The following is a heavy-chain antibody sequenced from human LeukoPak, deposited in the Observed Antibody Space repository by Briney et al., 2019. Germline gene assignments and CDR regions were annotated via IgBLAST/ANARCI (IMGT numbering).Heavy chain of an antibody. CDR1: GYTCTSYY. Sequence: ASVKVSCKASGYTCTSYYMHWVRQAPGQGLEWMGIINPSGGSTSYAQKFQGRVTMTRDTSTSTVYMELSSLRSEDTAVYYCARGDQPNVGGSYYVWSYDAFDIWGQGTMVTVSS. J-gene: IGHJ3*02. CDR2: INPSGGST. V-gene: IGHV1-46*01. CDR3: ARGDQPNVGGSYYVWSYDAFDI. D-gene: IGHD1-26*01.